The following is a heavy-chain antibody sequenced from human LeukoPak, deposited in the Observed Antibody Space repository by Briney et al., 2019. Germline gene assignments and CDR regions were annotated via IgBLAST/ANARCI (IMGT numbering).Heavy chain of an antibody. CDR2: MDPVSGGT. D-gene: IGHD2-15*01. CDR3: ARGVGSRWFDP. Sequence: ASVKVSCKASGYTFTAYYIHWVRQAPGQGLEWMGWMDPVSGGTNYAETFQGRVTMTRDSSISTAYMQLSGLRSDDTADTAVYYCARGVGSRWFDPWGQGTLVTVSS. V-gene: IGHV1-2*02. J-gene: IGHJ5*02. CDR1: GYTFTAYY.